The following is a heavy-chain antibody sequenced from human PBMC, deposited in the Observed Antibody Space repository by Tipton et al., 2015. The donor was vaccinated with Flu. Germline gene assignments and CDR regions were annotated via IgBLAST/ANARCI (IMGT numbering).Heavy chain of an antibody. CDR3: ATLTGDDY. CDR2: ISSSGSTI. V-gene: IGHV3-11*04. CDR1: GFTFSDDY. Sequence: GSLRLSCAASGFTFSDDYMSWIRQAPGKGLEWVSHISSSGSTINYADSVKGRFTISRDNTKKSLYLQLNSLRAEDTAIYYCATLTGDDYWGQGILVTVSS. J-gene: IGHJ4*02. D-gene: IGHD7-27*01.